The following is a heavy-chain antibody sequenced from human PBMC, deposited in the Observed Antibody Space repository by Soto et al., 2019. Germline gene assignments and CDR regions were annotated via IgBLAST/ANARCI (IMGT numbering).Heavy chain of an antibody. D-gene: IGHD3-3*01. CDR3: ARSREGRDYDFWSGYLIDAFDI. J-gene: IGHJ3*02. CDR2: IIPIFGTA. CDR1: GGTFSSYA. V-gene: IGHV1-69*13. Sequence: SVKVSCKASGGTFSSYAISWVRQAPGQGLEWMGGIIPIFGTANYAQKFQGRVTITADESTSTAYMELSSLRSEDTAVYYCARSREGRDYDFWSGYLIDAFDIWGQGTMVTVSS.